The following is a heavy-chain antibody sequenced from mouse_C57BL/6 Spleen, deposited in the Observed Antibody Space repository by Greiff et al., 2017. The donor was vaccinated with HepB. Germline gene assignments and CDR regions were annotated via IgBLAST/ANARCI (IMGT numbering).Heavy chain of an antibody. V-gene: IGHV1-82*01. CDR3: AQYYDDFAY. J-gene: IGHJ3*01. CDR2: IYPGDGDT. CDR1: GYAFSSSW. D-gene: IGHD2-4*01. Sequence: QVQLKQSGPELVKPGASVKISCKASGYAFSSSWMNWVKQRPGKGLEWIGRIYPGDGDTNYNGKFKGKATLTADKSSSTAYMQLSSLTSEDSAVYFCAQYYDDFAYWGQGTLVTVSA.